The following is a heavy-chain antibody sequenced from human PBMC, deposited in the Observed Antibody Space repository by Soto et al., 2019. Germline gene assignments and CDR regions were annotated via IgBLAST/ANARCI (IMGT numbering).Heavy chain of an antibody. J-gene: IGHJ6*01. CDR2: IVVGSGNT. V-gene: IGHV1-58*01. CDR3: AADPLWSVAAEGTNCYGMDV. CDR1: GLPFTSSA. D-gene: IGHD6-13*01. Sequence: PVKLYCKASGLPFTSSAVEWLRLARIKRLEWIGWIVVGSGNTNYAQTFQERVTITRDMSTSTAYRELGSLRSEDTDVDYCAADPLWSVAAEGTNCYGMDVWGQGTTVTVSS.